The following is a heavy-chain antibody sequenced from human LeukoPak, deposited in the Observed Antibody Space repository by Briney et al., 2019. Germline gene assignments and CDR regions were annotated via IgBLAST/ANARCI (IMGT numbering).Heavy chain of an antibody. D-gene: IGHD1-14*01. Sequence: QPGGSLRLSCAAPGFTFSSYGMHWVRQAPGKGLEWVAVISYDGDNKYYTDSVKGRFTISRDNSKNTLYLQMNSLRVEDTAVYYCARPRDGLLHRAFDYWGQGTLVTVSS. CDR3: ARPRDGLLHRAFDY. CDR2: ISYDGDNK. J-gene: IGHJ4*02. V-gene: IGHV3-30*03. CDR1: GFTFSSYG.